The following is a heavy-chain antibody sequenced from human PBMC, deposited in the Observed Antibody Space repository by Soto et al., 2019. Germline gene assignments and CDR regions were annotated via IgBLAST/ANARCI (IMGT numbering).Heavy chain of an antibody. CDR3: ARYLDSSQDV. CDR1: GYSFTSYW. CDR2: IYPGDSDT. D-gene: IGHD6-13*01. J-gene: IGHJ6*01. Sequence: ESLKISCNVSGYSFTSYWIGWVRQMPGKGLEWMGIIYPGDSDTRYSPSFQGQVTISADKSISTAYLQWSSLKASDTAMEDCARYLDSSQDVWGQGTTVNVAS. V-gene: IGHV5-51*01.